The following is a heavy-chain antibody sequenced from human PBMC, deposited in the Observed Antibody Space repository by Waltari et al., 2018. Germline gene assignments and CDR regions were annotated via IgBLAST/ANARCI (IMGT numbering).Heavy chain of an antibody. V-gene: IGHV3-33*01. J-gene: IGHJ4*02. CDR3: ARGEDIIGTILLGDY. Sequence: QVQLVESGGGVVQPGRSMRLACAASGFTFSSYAMNWVRQDPGRGLCWVSLFCSDGSNKYYADSVKCRFTISIDNSKNTLFLQMNSLRAEDTAVYYCARGEDIIGTILLGDYWGQGTLVTVSS. CDR1: GFTFSSYA. CDR2: FCSDGSNK. D-gene: IGHD1-7*01.